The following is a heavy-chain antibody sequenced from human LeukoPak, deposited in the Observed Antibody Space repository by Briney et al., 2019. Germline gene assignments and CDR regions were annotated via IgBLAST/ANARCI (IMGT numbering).Heavy chain of an antibody. CDR3: ARCYGSGDVFDI. D-gene: IGHD3-10*01. V-gene: IGHV4-31*03. J-gene: IGHJ3*02. CDR2: IYDSGST. CDR1: GGSISSGGYY. Sequence: PSQTLSLTCTVSGGSISSGGYYWSWIRQHPGKGLEWIGYIYDSGSTYYSPSLKSRITTSVDTSKSQFSLKLSSVTAADTAVYDCARCYGSGDVFDIWGQGTMVTVSS.